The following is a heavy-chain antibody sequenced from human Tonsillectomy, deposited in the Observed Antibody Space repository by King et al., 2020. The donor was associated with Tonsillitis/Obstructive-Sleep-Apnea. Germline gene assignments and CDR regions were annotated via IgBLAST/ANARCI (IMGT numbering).Heavy chain of an antibody. V-gene: IGHV2-5*02. CDR1: GFSLSTSGVG. D-gene: IGHD3-9*01. Sequence: TLKESGPTLVKPTQTLMLTCTFSGFSLSTSGVGVGWIRQPPGKALEWLALIYWDDDKRYSPSLKSRLTITKGTSKNPVVLTMTNMDPVDTATSYCAHSPPHVDWLLWYYFDYWGQGTLVTVSS. CDR3: AHSPPHVDWLLWYYFDY. J-gene: IGHJ4*02. CDR2: IYWDDDK.